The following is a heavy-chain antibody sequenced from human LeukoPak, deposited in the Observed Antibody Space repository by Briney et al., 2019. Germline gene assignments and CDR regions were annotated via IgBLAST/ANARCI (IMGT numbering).Heavy chain of an antibody. CDR1: GYTFTGYY. Sequence: PSASVKVSCKASGYTFTGYYMHWVRQAPGQGLEWMGWINPNSGGTNYAQKFQGRVTMTRDTSISTAYMELSRLRSDDTAVYYCARGPLSGYDWLNFDYWGQGTLVTVSS. CDR3: ARGPLSGYDWLNFDY. V-gene: IGHV1-2*02. D-gene: IGHD5-12*01. J-gene: IGHJ4*02. CDR2: INPNSGGT.